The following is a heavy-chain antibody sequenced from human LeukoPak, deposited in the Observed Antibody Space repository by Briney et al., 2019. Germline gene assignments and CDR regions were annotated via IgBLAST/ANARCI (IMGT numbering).Heavy chain of an antibody. D-gene: IGHD3-10*01. V-gene: IGHV3-23*01. CDR1: GFTFSSYA. J-gene: IGHJ4*02. CDR2: ISIDGGRT. CDR3: AKDRARITMVRGVITDY. Sequence: PGGSLRLSCAASGFTFSSYAMSWVRQAPGKGPEWVSTISIDGGRTYYADSVKGRFTVSRDTSKNTLYLQMNSLRAEDTAVYYCAKDRARITMVRGVITDYWGQGTLVTVSS.